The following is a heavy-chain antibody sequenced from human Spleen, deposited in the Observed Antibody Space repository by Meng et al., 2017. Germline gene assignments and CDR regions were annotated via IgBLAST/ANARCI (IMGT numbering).Heavy chain of an antibody. CDR2: INHSGST. Sequence: SETLSLTCAVYGGSFSGYYWSWIRQPPGKGLEWIGEINHSGSTNYNPSLKSRVTISVDTSKNQFSLKLSSVTAADTAVYYCARGMTNFDYWGQGTLVTVSS. CDR1: GGSFSGYY. V-gene: IGHV4-34*01. CDR3: ARGMTNFDY. J-gene: IGHJ4*02.